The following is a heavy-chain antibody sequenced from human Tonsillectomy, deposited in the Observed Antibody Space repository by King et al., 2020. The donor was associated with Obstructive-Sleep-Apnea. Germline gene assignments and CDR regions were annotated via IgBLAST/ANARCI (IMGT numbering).Heavy chain of an antibody. Sequence: QVQLVESGAEVKKPGASVKVSCKASGYTFTTYDINWVRQATGQGLEWLGWMNPNSGNTGYAQRFQGSVTMTRNTSISTAYMELSSLTSEDTAVYYCVRGATMVRGVAMFGYYGMDVWGQGTTVTVSS. D-gene: IGHD3-10*01. V-gene: IGHV1-8*01. J-gene: IGHJ6*02. CDR2: MNPNSGNT. CDR3: VRGATMVRGVAMFGYYGMDV. CDR1: GYTFTTYD.